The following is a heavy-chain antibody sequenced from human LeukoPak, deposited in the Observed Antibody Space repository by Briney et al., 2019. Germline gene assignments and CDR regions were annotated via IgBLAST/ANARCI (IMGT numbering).Heavy chain of an antibody. CDR1: GFTFDDYA. CDR2: ISWNSGSI. D-gene: IGHD3-10*01. V-gene: IGHV3-9*03. J-gene: IGHJ5*02. Sequence: GGSLRLSCAASGFTFDDYAMHWVRQAPGKGLEWVSGISWNSGSIGYADSVKGRFTISRDNAKNSLYLQMNSLRAEDMALYYCAKDFVDYGSGSYEAWDQGTLVTVSS. CDR3: AKDFVDYGSGSYEA.